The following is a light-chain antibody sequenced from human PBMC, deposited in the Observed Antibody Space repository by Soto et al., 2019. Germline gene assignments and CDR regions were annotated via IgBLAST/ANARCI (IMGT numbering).Light chain of an antibody. J-gene: IGKJ4*01. CDR1: QSVSNK. CDR3: QQYGSTPHT. V-gene: IGKV3-20*01. Sequence: EIVLTQSPGTLSLSPGQRATLSCRASQSVSNKLAWCQQQPGQAPRLLISGASNRATGIPDRFSGSGSGTDFTLTISRLEPEDFAVYYCQQYGSTPHTFGGGTKVDIK. CDR2: GAS.